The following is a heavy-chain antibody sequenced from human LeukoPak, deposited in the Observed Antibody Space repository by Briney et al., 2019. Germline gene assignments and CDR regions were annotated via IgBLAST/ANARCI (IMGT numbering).Heavy chain of an antibody. V-gene: IGHV3-23*01. CDR2: ISGSGGST. CDR3: AKSFHDYVWGSYRLSNY. Sequence: GGSLRLSCAASGFTFSSYAMSWVRQAPGKGLEWVSAISGSGGSTYYADSVKGRFTISRDNSKNTLYLQMNSLRAEDTAVYYCAKSFHDYVWGSYRLSNYWGQGTLVTVSS. J-gene: IGHJ4*02. CDR1: GFTFSSYA. D-gene: IGHD3-16*02.